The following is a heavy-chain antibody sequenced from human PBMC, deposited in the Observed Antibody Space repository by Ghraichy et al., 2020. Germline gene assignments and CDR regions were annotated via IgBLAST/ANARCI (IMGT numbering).Heavy chain of an antibody. CDR1: GGSFSGYY. CDR2: INHSGST. J-gene: IGHJ4*02. D-gene: IGHD3-10*01. Sequence: SETLSLTCAVYGGSFSGYYWSWIRQPPGKGLEWIGEINHSGSTNYNPSLKSRVTISVDTSKNQFSLKLSSVTAADTAVYYCASGRGGNGSNDYWGQGTLVTVSS. V-gene: IGHV4-34*01. CDR3: ASGRGGNGSNDY.